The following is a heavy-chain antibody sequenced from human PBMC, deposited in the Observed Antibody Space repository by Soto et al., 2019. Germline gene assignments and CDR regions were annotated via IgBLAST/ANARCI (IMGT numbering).Heavy chain of an antibody. D-gene: IGHD3-9*01. J-gene: IGHJ4*02. CDR1: GFTVNSNY. CDR2: IYSDGST. Sequence: GGSLRLSCAAFGFTVNSNYMSWVRQAPGKGLEWVSVIYSDGSTYYADSVKGRFIISRDNSNNTLYFQMNSLRAEDTAVYYCATLTKYDILTGFYPCWGQGTLVTVSS. V-gene: IGHV3-66*01. CDR3: ATLTKYDILTGFYPC.